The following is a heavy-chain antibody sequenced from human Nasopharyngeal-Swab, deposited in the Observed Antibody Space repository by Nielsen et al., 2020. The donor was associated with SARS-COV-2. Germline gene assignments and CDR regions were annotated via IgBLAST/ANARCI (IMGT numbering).Heavy chain of an antibody. D-gene: IGHD2-21*01. CDR2: IYHSGST. CDR1: GSSISSGYY. Sequence: SETLSLTCAVSGSSISSGYYWGWIRQPPRKGLEWIGSIYHSGSTYYNPSLKSRVTISVDTSKNQFSLKLSSVTAADTAVYYCARQVVVETHNFDYWGQGTLVTVSS. CDR3: ARQVVVETHNFDY. V-gene: IGHV4-38-2*01. J-gene: IGHJ4*02.